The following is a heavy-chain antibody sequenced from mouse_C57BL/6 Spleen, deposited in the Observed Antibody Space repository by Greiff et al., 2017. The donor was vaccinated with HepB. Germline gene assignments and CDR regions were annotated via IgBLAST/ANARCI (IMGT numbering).Heavy chain of an antibody. CDR1: GYTFTDYN. D-gene: IGHD1-1*01. V-gene: IGHV1-18*01. Sequence: VQLKQSGPELVKPGASVKIPCKASGYTFTDYNMDWVKQSHGKSLEWIGDINPNNGGTIYNQKFKGKATLTVDKSSSTAYMELRSLTSEDTAVYYCARWDYYGSSSCFAYWGQGTLVTVSA. J-gene: IGHJ3*01. CDR2: INPNNGGT. CDR3: ARWDYYGSSSCFAY.